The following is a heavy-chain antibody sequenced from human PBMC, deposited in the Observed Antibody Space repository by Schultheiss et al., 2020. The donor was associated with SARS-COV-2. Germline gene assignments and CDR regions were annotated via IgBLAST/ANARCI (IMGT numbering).Heavy chain of an antibody. Sequence: GGSLRLSCAASGFTFSSYWMHWVRQAPGKGLVWVSRINSDGSSTSYADSVKGRFTISRDNAKNSLYLQMNSLRAGDTAVYYCARGEKLDYGDYVVRYFDLWGRGTLVTVSS. D-gene: IGHD4-17*01. V-gene: IGHV3-74*01. CDR2: INSDGSST. CDR1: GFTFSSYW. J-gene: IGHJ2*01. CDR3: ARGEKLDYGDYVVRYFDL.